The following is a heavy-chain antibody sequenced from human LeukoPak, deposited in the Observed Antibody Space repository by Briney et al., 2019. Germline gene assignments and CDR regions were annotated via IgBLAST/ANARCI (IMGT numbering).Heavy chain of an antibody. V-gene: IGHV4-59*01. CDR2: IYYSGST. Sequence: SETLSLTCTVSVGSISSYYWSWIRQPPGKGLEWIGYIYYSGSTNYNPSLKSRVTISVDTSKNQFSLKLSSVTAADTAVYYCARSQQTWYYYYMDVWGKGTTVTISS. J-gene: IGHJ6*03. CDR3: ARSQQTWYYYYMDV. D-gene: IGHD6-13*01. CDR1: VGSISSYY.